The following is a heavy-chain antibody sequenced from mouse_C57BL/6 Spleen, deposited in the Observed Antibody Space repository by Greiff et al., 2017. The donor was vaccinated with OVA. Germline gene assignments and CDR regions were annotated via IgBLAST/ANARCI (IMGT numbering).Heavy chain of an antibody. D-gene: IGHD1-1*01. CDR2: IHPNSGST. CDR1: GYTFTSYW. CDR3: ARGEYYGSSYWYFDV. J-gene: IGHJ1*03. Sequence: QVQLQQPGAELVKPGASVKLSCKASGYTFTSYWMHWVKQRPGQGLEWIGMIHPNSGSTNYNEKFKSKATLTVDKSFSTAYMQLSSLTSEDSAVYYCARGEYYGSSYWYFDVWGTGTTVTVSS. V-gene: IGHV1-64*01.